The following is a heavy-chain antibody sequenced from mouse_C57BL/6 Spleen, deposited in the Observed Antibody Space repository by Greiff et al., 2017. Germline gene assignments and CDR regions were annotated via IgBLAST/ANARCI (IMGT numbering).Heavy chain of an antibody. J-gene: IGHJ4*01. D-gene: IGHD2-4*01. Sequence: QVQLQQSGPELVKPGASVKISCKASGYAFSSSWMNWVKQRPGKGLEWIGRIYPADGDTNYNGKFKGKATLTADKSSSTAYMQLRSLTSEDSAVYFCARSAYYDYDDAMDYWGQGTSVTVSS. V-gene: IGHV1-82*01. CDR3: ARSAYYDYDDAMDY. CDR2: IYPADGDT. CDR1: GYAFSSSW.